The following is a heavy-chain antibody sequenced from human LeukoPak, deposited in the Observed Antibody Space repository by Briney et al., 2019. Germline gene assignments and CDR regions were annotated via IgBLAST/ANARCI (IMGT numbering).Heavy chain of an antibody. J-gene: IGHJ5*02. CDR2: INTNSGGT. CDR3: ARGVVFFGGNWFDP. D-gene: IGHD3-16*01. V-gene: IGHV1-2*02. Sequence: ASVKVSCKASGYTFTGYYMHWVRQAPVQGLEWMGWINTNSGGTNYAQKFQGRVTMTRDTSISTAYLELSRLRSDDTAVYYCARGVVFFGGNWFDPWGQETLVTVSS. CDR1: GYTFTGYY.